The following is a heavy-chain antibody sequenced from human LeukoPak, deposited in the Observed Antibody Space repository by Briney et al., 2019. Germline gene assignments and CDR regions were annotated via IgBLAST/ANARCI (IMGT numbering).Heavy chain of an antibody. CDR2: IKEEGSDK. D-gene: IGHD6-13*01. V-gene: IGHV3-7*05. CDR3: ARDLGSSVGY. CDR1: GFTFSTNW. Sequence: PGGSLRLSCAASGFTFSTNWMNWVRQAPGKGLEWGAHIKEEGSDKYYVDSVKVRFTLSRDNAKNSLYLQMNSLRAEDTAVYYCARDLGSSVGYWGQGTLVTVFS. J-gene: IGHJ4*02.